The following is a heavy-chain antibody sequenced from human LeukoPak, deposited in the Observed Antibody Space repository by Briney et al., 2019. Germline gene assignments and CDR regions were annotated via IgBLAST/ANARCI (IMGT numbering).Heavy chain of an antibody. Sequence: SETLSLTCTVSGGSISSGSYYWSWIRQPAGKGLEWIGRIYTSGSTNYNPSLKSRVTISVDTSKNQYSLKLSSVTAADTAVYYCARYSFGGANNWFDPWGQGTLVTVSS. V-gene: IGHV4-61*02. D-gene: IGHD2-15*01. CDR2: IYTSGST. CDR1: GGSISSGSYY. CDR3: ARYSFGGANNWFDP. J-gene: IGHJ5*02.